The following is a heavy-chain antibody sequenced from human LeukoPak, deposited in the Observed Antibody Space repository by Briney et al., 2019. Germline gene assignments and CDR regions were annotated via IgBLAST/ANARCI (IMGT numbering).Heavy chain of an antibody. J-gene: IGHJ4*02. Sequence: GGSLRLSCAASGFTFSSYSMNWVRQAPGKGLEWVSYIRSSSSTIYYADSVKGRFTISRDNAKNSLYLQMNSLRAEDTAVYYCARAPPGMTMGPGDYWGQGALVIVSS. CDR1: GFTFSSYS. D-gene: IGHD6-13*01. CDR2: IRSSSSTI. CDR3: ARAPPGMTMGPGDY. V-gene: IGHV3-48*01.